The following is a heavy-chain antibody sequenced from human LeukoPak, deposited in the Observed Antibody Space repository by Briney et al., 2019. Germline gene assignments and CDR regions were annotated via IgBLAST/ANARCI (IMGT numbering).Heavy chain of an antibody. CDR2: IYYSGST. CDR3: ARSNLGRYSYDSMAFDI. V-gene: IGHV4-59*01. D-gene: IGHD3-22*01. CDR1: GGSISSYY. Sequence: SETLSLTCTVSGGSISSYYWSWIRPPAGKGLEWIGYIYYSGSTNYNPSLKSRVTISVDTSKNQFSLKLSSVTAADTAVYYCARSNLGRYSYDSMAFDIWGQGTMVTVSS. J-gene: IGHJ3*02.